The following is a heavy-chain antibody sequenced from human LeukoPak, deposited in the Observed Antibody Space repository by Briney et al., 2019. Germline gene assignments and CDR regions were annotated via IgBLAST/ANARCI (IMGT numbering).Heavy chain of an antibody. CDR2: INPNSGGT. Sequence: ASVKVSCKASGYTFTGYYMHWVRQAPGQGLEWMGWINPNSGGTNYAQKFQGRVTMTRDTSISTAYMELSRLRSDDTAVYYCARDLRNWSYYYYGMDVWGQGTTVTVSS. CDR1: GYTFTGYY. J-gene: IGHJ6*02. D-gene: IGHD1-1*01. V-gene: IGHV1-2*02. CDR3: ARDLRNWSYYYYGMDV.